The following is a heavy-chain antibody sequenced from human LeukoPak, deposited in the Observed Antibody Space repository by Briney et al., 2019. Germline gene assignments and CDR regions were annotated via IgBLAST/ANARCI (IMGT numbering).Heavy chain of an antibody. CDR3: ARDYYDSSGYWGLTYYYGMDV. V-gene: IGHV1-18*01. J-gene: IGHJ6*02. Sequence: ASVKVSCKASGYTFTSYGISWVGQAPGQGLEWMGWISAYNGNTNYAQKLQGRVTMTTDTSTSTAYMELRSLRSDDTAVYYCARDYYDSSGYWGLTYYYGMDVWGQGTTVTVSS. CDR1: GYTFTSYG. CDR2: ISAYNGNT. D-gene: IGHD3-22*01.